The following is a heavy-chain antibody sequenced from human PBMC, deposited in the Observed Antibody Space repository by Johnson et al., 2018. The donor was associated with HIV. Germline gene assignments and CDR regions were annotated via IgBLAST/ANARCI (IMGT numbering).Heavy chain of an antibody. D-gene: IGHD3-16*01. Sequence: VQLVESGGGVVQPGRSLRLSCAASGFTFSSYDMHWVRQTTGKGLEWVSVIGSAGDTYYGDSVKGRFTISRDNSKNTLYLQMNSLRVEDTAVYYCARDGSLGGGLHDAFDIWGPGTMVTVSS. CDR3: ARDGSLGGGLHDAFDI. CDR2: IGSAGDT. CDR1: GFTFSSYD. J-gene: IGHJ3*02. V-gene: IGHV3-13*01.